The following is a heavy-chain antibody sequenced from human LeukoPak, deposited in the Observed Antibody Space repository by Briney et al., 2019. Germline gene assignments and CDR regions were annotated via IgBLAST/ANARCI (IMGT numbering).Heavy chain of an antibody. CDR3: AKVGPRGGFDP. CDR2: ISWNSGSI. Sequence: GGSLRLSCAASGFTFDDYAMPWVRQAPGKGLEWVSGISWNSGSIGYADSVKGRFTISRDNAKNSLYLQMNSLRAEDTALYYCAKVGPRGGFDPWGQGTLVTVSS. J-gene: IGHJ5*02. V-gene: IGHV3-9*01. CDR1: GFTFDDYA.